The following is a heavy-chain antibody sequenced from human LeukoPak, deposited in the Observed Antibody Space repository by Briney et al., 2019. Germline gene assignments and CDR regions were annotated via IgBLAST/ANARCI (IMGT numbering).Heavy chain of an antibody. CDR3: GRNSSGWFFDY. Sequence: PSETLSLTCDVSGDSISSGYYWGWIRPPPGKGLEWIGSIYHSGSTTYNPSLKSRDTLSADTSKNQFSLKVRSVTAADTAIYYCGRNSSGWFFDYWGQGTLVTVSS. V-gene: IGHV4-38-2*01. CDR2: IYHSGST. D-gene: IGHD6-19*01. J-gene: IGHJ4*02. CDR1: GDSISSGYY.